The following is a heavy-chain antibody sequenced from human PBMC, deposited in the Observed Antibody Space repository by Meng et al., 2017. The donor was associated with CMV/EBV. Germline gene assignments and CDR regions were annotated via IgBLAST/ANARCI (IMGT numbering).Heavy chain of an antibody. V-gene: IGHV1-18*01. CDR3: ARAPIFSGGDCSH. CDR2: ISGYNGQT. CDR1: GYTFSSYG. Sequence: QVQLGQDVAEVKKPGASVKVSCKASGYTFSSYGISWVRQAPGQGLEWMGWISGYNGQTKYAQKFQGRVTMTTDTPTSTAYMELRSLRSDDTAVYYCARAPIFSGGDCSHWGQGTLVTVSS. D-gene: IGHD2-21*02. J-gene: IGHJ4*02.